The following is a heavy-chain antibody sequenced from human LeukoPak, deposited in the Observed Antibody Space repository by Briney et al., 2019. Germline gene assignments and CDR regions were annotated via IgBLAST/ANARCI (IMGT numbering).Heavy chain of an antibody. Sequence: SETLSLTCTVSGDSISSYYWSWIRQPPGKGLEWIGYVHYSGSSAYIPYLKSRVTMSVDTSKNQFSLSLTSVTAADTALYYCARWYCSNNLCFHMDVWGKGTTVTVFS. V-gene: IGHV4-59*08. CDR3: ARWYCSNNLCFHMDV. CDR2: VHYSGSS. J-gene: IGHJ6*03. D-gene: IGHD2-15*01. CDR1: GDSISSYY.